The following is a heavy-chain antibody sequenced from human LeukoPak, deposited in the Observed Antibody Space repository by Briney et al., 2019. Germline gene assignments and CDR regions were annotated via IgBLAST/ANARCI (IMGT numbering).Heavy chain of an antibody. Sequence: PGGSLRLSCVASGFTFSTYGMNWVRQAPGKGLEWVSSISGSGGSTYYADSVKGRFTISRDNSKNTLYLQMNSLRAEDTALYYCARAYYDSGSYGYGGQGILVTVSS. CDR3: ARAYYDSGSYGY. V-gene: IGHV3-23*01. CDR2: ISGSGGST. CDR1: GFTFSTYG. D-gene: IGHD3-10*01. J-gene: IGHJ4*02.